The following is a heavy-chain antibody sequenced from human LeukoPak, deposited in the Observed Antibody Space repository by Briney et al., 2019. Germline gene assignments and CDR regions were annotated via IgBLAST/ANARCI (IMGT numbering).Heavy chain of an antibody. J-gene: IGHJ4*02. CDR1: GFTFSSYW. CDR3: SRGEVGVVDN. Sequence: GGSLRLSCAASGFTFSSYWMHWVRQAPGKGLVWVSCINSDGTRISYADSVKGRFTISRDNAKNTLYLQMNSLRAEDTAVYYCSRGEVGVVDNWGQGTLVTVSS. CDR2: INSDGTRI. D-gene: IGHD2-21*01. V-gene: IGHV3-74*01.